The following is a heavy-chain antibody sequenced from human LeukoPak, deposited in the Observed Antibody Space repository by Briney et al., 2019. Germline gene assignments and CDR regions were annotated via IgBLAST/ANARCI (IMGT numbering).Heavy chain of an antibody. J-gene: IGHJ4*02. Sequence: SETLSLTCAVYGGSFSGYYWSWIRQPPGKGLEWIGEINHSGSTNYNPSLKSRVTISVDTSKNQFSLKLSSVTAADTAVYYCARGRRRYHSSGYYLRYYFDYWGQGTLVTVSS. CDR2: INHSGST. V-gene: IGHV4-34*01. CDR3: ARGRRRYHSSGYYLRYYFDY. D-gene: IGHD3-22*01. CDR1: GGSFSGYY.